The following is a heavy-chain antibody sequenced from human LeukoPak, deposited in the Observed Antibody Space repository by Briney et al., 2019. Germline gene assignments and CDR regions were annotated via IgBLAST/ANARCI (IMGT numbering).Heavy chain of an antibody. V-gene: IGHV1-46*01. CDR2: INPSGGST. CDR1: GYTFTSYY. J-gene: IGHJ4*02. Sequence: GASVKVSCKASGYTFTSYYIHWVRQAPGQGLEWMGIINPSGGSTNYAQKFQGRVTMTRDTSTSTVYMELSSLRSEDTAVYYCARDLTQFYGSGSSYYFDYWGQGTLVTVSS. CDR3: ARDLTQFYGSGSSYYFDY. D-gene: IGHD3-10*01.